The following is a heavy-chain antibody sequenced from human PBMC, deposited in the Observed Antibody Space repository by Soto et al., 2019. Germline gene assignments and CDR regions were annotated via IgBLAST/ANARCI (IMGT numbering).Heavy chain of an antibody. CDR3: ARVDGYTYPNDY. D-gene: IGHD5-12*01. Sequence: PGGSLRLSCAASGFTFSNYGMSWVRQAPGKGLEWVSSITSRSDYIYYADSVRGRFTISRDNAKNSLFLQMNRLRAEDTAVYYCARVDGYTYPNDYWGQGTLVTVSS. CDR2: ITSRSDYI. J-gene: IGHJ4*02. V-gene: IGHV3-21*01. CDR1: GFTFSNYG.